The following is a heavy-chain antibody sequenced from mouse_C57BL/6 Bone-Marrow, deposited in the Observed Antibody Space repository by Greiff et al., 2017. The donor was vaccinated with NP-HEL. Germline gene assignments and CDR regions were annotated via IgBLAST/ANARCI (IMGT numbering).Heavy chain of an antibody. CDR1: GYTFTSYG. Sequence: QVQLQQSGAELARPGASVKLSCKASGYTFTSYGISWVKQRPGQGLEWIGEIYPRSGNTYYNEKFKGKATLTADKSSSTAYMELRSLTSEDSAVYSCARSRDYYGSSPGYFDVWGTGTTVTVSS. D-gene: IGHD1-1*01. V-gene: IGHV1-81*01. CDR3: ARSRDYYGSSPGYFDV. CDR2: IYPRSGNT. J-gene: IGHJ1*03.